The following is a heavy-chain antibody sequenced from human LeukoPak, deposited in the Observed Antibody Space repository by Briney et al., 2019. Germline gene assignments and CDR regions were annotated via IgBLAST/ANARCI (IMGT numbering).Heavy chain of an antibody. CDR2: IYPRDGST. Sequence: ASVKVSCKASGYTFTSNYIHWVRQAPGQGLEWMGMIYPRDGSTNYAQKLQGRVTMTTDTSTSTAYMELRSLRSDDTAVYYCARGDLWFGDHMDVWGQGTTVTVSS. J-gene: IGHJ6*02. CDR3: ARGDLWFGDHMDV. V-gene: IGHV1-46*01. D-gene: IGHD3-10*01. CDR1: GYTFTSNY.